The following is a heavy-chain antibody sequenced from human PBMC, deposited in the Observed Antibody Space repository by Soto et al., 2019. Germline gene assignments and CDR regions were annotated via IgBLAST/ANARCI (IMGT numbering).Heavy chain of an antibody. V-gene: IGHV1-69*01. CDR1: GGTFSSYA. CDR2: IIPIFGTA. Sequence: QVQLVQSGAEVKKPGSSVKVSCKASGGTFSSYALSWVRQAPGQGLEWMGGIIPIFGTANYAQKFQGRVTITADESTSTAYMELSSLRSEDTAVYYCATGHIRSIAARYYYYYGMDVWGQGTTVTVSS. CDR3: ATGHIRSIAARYYYYYGMDV. J-gene: IGHJ6*02. D-gene: IGHD6-6*01.